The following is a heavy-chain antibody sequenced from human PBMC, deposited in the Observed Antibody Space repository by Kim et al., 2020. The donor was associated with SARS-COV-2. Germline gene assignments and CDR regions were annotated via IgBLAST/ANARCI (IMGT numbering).Heavy chain of an antibody. CDR3: AKDQPPYSGSHDHAFDI. CDR1: GFTFSSYG. Sequence: GGSLRLSCAASGFTFSSYGMHWVRQAPGKGLEWVAVISYDGSNKYYADSVKGRFTISRDNSKNTLYLQMNSLRAEDTAVYYCAKDQPPYSGSHDHAFDIWGQGTMVTVSS. V-gene: IGHV3-30*18. D-gene: IGHD1-26*01. J-gene: IGHJ3*02. CDR2: ISYDGSNK.